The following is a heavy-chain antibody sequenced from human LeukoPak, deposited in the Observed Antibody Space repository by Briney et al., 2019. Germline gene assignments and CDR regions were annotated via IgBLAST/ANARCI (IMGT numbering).Heavy chain of an antibody. V-gene: IGHV3-23*01. CDR3: ANNYYDSSGYYYFDY. CDR2: ISGSGGST. D-gene: IGHD3-22*01. CDR1: GFTFSSYA. J-gene: IGHJ4*02. Sequence: PGGSLRLSCAASGFTFSSYAMSWVRQAPGKGLEWVSAISGSGGSTYYADSVKGRFTISRDNSKNTLYLQMNSLRAEDTAVYYCANNYYDSSGYYYFDYWGQGTLVTVSS.